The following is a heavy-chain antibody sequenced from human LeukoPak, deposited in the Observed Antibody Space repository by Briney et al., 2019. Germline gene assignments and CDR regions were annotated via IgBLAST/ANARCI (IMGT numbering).Heavy chain of an antibody. CDR2: ISLTTTTV. V-gene: IGHV3-48*01. Sequence: PGGSLRLSCAASGFTFSSSYSMNWVRQAPGKGLEWVAHISLTTTTVSYADSVKGRFTMSRDNAKSSLFLQMNSLRAEDTAVYYCARDGDWAFDYWGQGTLVTVPS. J-gene: IGHJ4*02. CDR3: ARDGDWAFDY. CDR1: GFTFSSSYS. D-gene: IGHD2-21*02.